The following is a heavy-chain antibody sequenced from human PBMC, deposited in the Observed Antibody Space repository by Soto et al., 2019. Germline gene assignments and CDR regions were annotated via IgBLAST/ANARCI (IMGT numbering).Heavy chain of an antibody. CDR2: ISWDGGST. V-gene: IGHV3-43*01. CDR3: AKDSGSYYDPYYFDY. Sequence: VQLVESGGVVVQPGGSLRLSCAASGFTFDDYTMHWVRQAPGKGLEWVSLISWDGGSTYYADSVKGRFTISRDNSKNSLYLQMNSLRTEDTALYYCAKDSGSYYDPYYFDYWGQGTLVTVSS. J-gene: IGHJ4*02. CDR1: GFTFDDYT. D-gene: IGHD1-26*01.